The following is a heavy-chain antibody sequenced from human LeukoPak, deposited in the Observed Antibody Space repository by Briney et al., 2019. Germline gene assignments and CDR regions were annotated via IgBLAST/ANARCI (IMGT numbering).Heavy chain of an antibody. D-gene: IGHD3-3*01. J-gene: IGHJ4*02. V-gene: IGHV3-30-3*01. Sequence: PGGSLRLSCAASGFTFSSYAMHWVRQAPGKGLEWVAVISYDGSNKYYADSVKGRFTISRDNSKNTLYLQMNSLRAEDTAVYYCARGPRFLESPDYWGQGTLVTVSS. CDR2: ISYDGSNK. CDR1: GFTFSSYA. CDR3: ARGPRFLESPDY.